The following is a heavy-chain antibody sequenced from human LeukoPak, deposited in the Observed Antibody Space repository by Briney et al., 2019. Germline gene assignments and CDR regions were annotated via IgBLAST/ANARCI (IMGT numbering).Heavy chain of an antibody. CDR1: GFTFDDYA. Sequence: QAGGSLRLSCAASGFTFDDYAMHWVRHAPGKGLEWVSGISWNSGSIGYADSVKGRFTISRDNAKNSLYLQMNSLRAEDTALYYCAKAAGTSFDYWGQGTLVTVSS. CDR3: AKAAGTSFDY. J-gene: IGHJ4*02. D-gene: IGHD1-7*01. V-gene: IGHV3-9*01. CDR2: ISWNSGSI.